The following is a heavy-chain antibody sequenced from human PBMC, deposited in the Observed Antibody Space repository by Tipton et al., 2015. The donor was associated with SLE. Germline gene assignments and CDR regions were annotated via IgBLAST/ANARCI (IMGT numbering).Heavy chain of an antibody. CDR2: IYYSGST. D-gene: IGHD3-10*01. CDR1: TGSISGYY. CDR3: ARRMVQGGDALDI. Sequence: TLSLTCTVSTGSISGYYWTWIRQPPGKGLEWIGYIYYSGSTNYNPSLKSRVTISVDTSKNQFSLKLTSVTAADTAVYYCARRMVQGGDALDIWGLGTLVTVSS. J-gene: IGHJ3*02. V-gene: IGHV4-59*08.